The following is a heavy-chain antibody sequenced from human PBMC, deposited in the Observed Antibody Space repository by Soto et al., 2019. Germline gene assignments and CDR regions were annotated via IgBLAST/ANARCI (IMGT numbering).Heavy chain of an antibody. J-gene: IGHJ5*02. CDR2: IFYAGDT. CDR1: GESIATGAFY. CDR3: AREGDYRTWFEP. D-gene: IGHD4-17*01. Sequence: VQLEESGPGLLKPSQTLSLTCTVSGESIATGAFYWSWIRLQSGKGPEWIGSIFYAGDTYYNPSLKSRVEISLDGSQSQFSVNVRSVTAADTAVYYCAREGDYRTWFEPWGPGTLVTVSS. V-gene: IGHV4-31*03.